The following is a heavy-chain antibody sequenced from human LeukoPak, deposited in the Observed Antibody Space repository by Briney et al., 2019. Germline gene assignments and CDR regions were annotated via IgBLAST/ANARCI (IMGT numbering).Heavy chain of an antibody. Sequence: ASVMVSCKASGYTFTGYYMHWVRQAPGQGLEWMGRINPNRGGTNYAQNVQGRVTMTRDTSISTAYLELNSLRSEDTAVYYCASAPVNYYDSSGYYSYFDYWGQGTLVTVSS. CDR2: INPNRGGT. CDR3: ASAPVNYYDSSGYYSYFDY. D-gene: IGHD3-22*01. CDR1: GYTFTGYY. J-gene: IGHJ4*02. V-gene: IGHV1-2*06.